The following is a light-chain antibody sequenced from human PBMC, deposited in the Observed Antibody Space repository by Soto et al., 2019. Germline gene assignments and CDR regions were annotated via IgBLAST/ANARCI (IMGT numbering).Light chain of an antibody. CDR1: QSVFYSPNNKNY. CDR3: QQYYSNPPLFT. V-gene: IGKV4-1*01. Sequence: DIVMTQSPDSLAVSLGERATINCKSSQSVFYSPNNKNYLAWYQQKPGQPPKLLLSWASTRESGVPDRFSGSGSGTVFALTISSLQAEDVAVYYCQQYYSNPPLFTFGPGTKVDIK. J-gene: IGKJ3*01. CDR2: WAS.